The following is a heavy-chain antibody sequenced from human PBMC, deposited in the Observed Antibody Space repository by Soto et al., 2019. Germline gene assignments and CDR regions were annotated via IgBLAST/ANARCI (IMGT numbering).Heavy chain of an antibody. Sequence: GASVKVSCKSSGYTFTSYGISLFRQAPGQGLEWMGWINAYNANTNYAQKLQGRVTMTTDTSTSTAYMELRSLRSDDTAVYYCARDPVAGTYFDYWGQGTLVTVSS. D-gene: IGHD6-19*01. CDR1: GYTFTSYG. V-gene: IGHV1-18*01. CDR2: INAYNANT. J-gene: IGHJ4*02. CDR3: ARDPVAGTYFDY.